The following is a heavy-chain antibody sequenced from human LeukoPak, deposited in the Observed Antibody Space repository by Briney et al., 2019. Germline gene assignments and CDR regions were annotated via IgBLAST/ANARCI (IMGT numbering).Heavy chain of an antibody. Sequence: QPGGSLRLSCAAPGFTFSSYAMSWVRQAPGKGLEWVSAISGSGGSTKYGDSVKGRFTISRDNSKNTLYLQMNSLRAEDTAVYYCATDSGYSYVDSWGQGTLVTVSS. V-gene: IGHV3-23*01. J-gene: IGHJ4*02. CDR1: GFTFSSYA. CDR3: ATDSGYSYVDS. CDR2: ISGSGGST. D-gene: IGHD5-18*01.